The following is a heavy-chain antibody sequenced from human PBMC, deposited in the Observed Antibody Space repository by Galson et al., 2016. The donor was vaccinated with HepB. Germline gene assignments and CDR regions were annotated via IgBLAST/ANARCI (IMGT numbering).Heavy chain of an antibody. J-gene: IGHJ4*02. D-gene: IGHD3-22*01. Sequence: SETLSLTCGGYGDPFDGFFWSWIRQSPEKGLEWIGYIYDSGNTNYNPSLKSRVTLSVDTSKNRISLKLTSVTAADTAVYYCARSGTYYIFDYWGQGILVTVSS. V-gene: IGHV4-59*01. CDR2: IYDSGNT. CDR3: ARSGTYYIFDY. CDR1: GDPFDGFF.